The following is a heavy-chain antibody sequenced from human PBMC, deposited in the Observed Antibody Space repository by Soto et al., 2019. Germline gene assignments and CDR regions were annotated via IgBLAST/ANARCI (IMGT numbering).Heavy chain of an antibody. CDR1: GFTFSSYC. V-gene: IGHV3-7*01. D-gene: IGHD3-3*01. CDR3: ACSTKFGGVSPYDFDI. CDR2: IKQDGSAK. J-gene: IGHJ3*02. Sequence: GGSLRLSCAASGFTFSSYCMSWVRQAPGKGLEWVAKIKQDGSAKYYVDSVKGRFTISRDNAKNSLYLQMNNLRAEDTDVYYCACSTKFGGVSPYDFDIWGQGTMVTVSS.